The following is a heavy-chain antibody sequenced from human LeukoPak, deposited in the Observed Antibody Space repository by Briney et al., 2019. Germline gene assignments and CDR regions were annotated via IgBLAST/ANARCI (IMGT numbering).Heavy chain of an antibody. CDR1: GGSITSTNYY. V-gene: IGHV4-39*01. J-gene: IGHJ4*01. D-gene: IGHD4-11*01. Sequence: SETLSLTCTISGGSITSTNYYWGWVRQSPEKGLEWIGSIYYSGTTYYNPSLQGRVSVSAATSKSQFFLNLSSVTAADSAVYYCVHHHYSKYDPFDYWGHVAMVTVSS. CDR3: VHHHYSKYDPFDY. CDR2: IYYSGTT.